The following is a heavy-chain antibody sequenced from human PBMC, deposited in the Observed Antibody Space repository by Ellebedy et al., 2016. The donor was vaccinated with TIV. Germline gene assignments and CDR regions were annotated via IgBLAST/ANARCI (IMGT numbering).Heavy chain of an antibody. V-gene: IGHV3-48*02. CDR3: ARDFGPYGSGYGMDV. Sequence: GGSLRLXCAASGFTFSSYSMNWVRQAPGKGLEWVSYISSSSSTIYYADSVKGRFTISRDNAKNSLYLQMNSLRDEDTAVYYCARDFGPYGSGYGMDVWGQGTTVTVSS. J-gene: IGHJ6*02. D-gene: IGHD3-10*01. CDR2: ISSSSSTI. CDR1: GFTFSSYS.